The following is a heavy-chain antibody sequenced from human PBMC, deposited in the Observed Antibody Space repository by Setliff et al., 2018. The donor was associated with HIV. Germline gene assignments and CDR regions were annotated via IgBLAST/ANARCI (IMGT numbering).Heavy chain of an antibody. D-gene: IGHD6-13*01. CDR3: TKNLYSSRWSPLDY. V-gene: IGHV4-34*01. Sequence: SETLSLTCTVYGGSFSGYYWTWIRQPPGKGLEFIGEVNHRGVIKYLSSLKSRVTMAVDTSKKQFSLKLKSVTAADTAVYYCTKNLYSSRWSPLDYWGQGTLVTVSS. CDR1: GGSFSGYY. J-gene: IGHJ4*02. CDR2: VNHRGVI.